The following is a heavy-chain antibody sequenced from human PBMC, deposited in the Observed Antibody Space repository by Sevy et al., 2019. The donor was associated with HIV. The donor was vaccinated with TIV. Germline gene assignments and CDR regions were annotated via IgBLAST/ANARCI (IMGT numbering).Heavy chain of an antibody. CDR3: ARQLYSSSWDYYYYYYGMDV. J-gene: IGHJ6*02. D-gene: IGHD6-13*01. CDR1: GYSFTSYW. V-gene: IGHV5-51*01. Sequence: GESLKISCKGSGYSFTSYWIGWVRQMPGKGLDWMGIIYPGDSDTRYSPSFQGQVTISADKSISTAYLQWSSLKASDTAMYYCARQLYSSSWDYYYYYYGMDVWGQGTTVTVSS. CDR2: IYPGDSDT.